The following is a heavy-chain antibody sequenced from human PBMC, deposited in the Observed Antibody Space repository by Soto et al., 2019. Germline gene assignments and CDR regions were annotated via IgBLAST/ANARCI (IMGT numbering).Heavy chain of an antibody. CDR2: LYSSGST. V-gene: IGHV4-59*02. J-gene: IGHJ4*02. Sequence: QVQLQESGPGLVKPSETLSLTCTVSGASVSRYYVSWIRQSPGKGLEWLGFLYSSGSTNYNTSLKSRVTISVDTSKTQCSLRLSSVTAADTAVYYCARRVSAYSDFWGQGTRVTVSS. D-gene: IGHD2-8*01. CDR1: GASVSRYY. CDR3: ARRVSAYSDF.